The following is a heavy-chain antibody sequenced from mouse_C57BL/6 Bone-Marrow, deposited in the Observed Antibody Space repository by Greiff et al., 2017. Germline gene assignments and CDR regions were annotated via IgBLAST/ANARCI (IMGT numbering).Heavy chain of an antibody. V-gene: IGHV1-61*01. J-gene: IGHJ4*01. CDR1: GYTFTSYW. Sequence: QVQLQQPGAELVRPGSSVKLSCKASGYTFTSYWMDWVKQRPGQGLEWIGNIYPSDSETHYNQKFKDKATLTVDNSSSAAYMQLSSLTSEDSAVYYCARRGLVRRDYSAMDYWGQGTSVTVSS. D-gene: IGHD2-14*01. CDR2: IYPSDSET. CDR3: ARRGLVRRDYSAMDY.